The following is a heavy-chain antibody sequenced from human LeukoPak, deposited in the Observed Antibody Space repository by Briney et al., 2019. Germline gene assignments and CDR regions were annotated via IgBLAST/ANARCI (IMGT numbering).Heavy chain of an antibody. CDR3: ARRRGYSYGYTKSGAFDI. CDR2: IYPGDSDT. CDR1: GYSFTSYW. V-gene: IGHV5-51*01. J-gene: IGHJ3*02. D-gene: IGHD5-18*01. Sequence: GESLKISCKGSGYSFTSYWIGWVRQMPGKGLEWMGIIYPGDSDTRYSPSLQGQGTISDDKSISTAYLQWSKLKAPDTAMYYCARRRGYSYGYTKSGAFDIWGQGTMVTVSS.